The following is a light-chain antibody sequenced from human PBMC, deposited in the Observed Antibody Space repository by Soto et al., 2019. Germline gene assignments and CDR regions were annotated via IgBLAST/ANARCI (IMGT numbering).Light chain of an antibody. J-gene: IGKJ1*01. CDR1: QGIRND. CDR3: IQHNTYSWT. V-gene: IGKV1-17*01. CDR2: TAS. Sequence: DIQMTQSPSSLSASVGDRVTITCRASQGIRNDLDWYQQKPGKAPKRLIYTASILQGGVPSRFSGSGSGTEFTLTIRSLQPEDFATYYCIQHNTYSWTFGQGTKVDI.